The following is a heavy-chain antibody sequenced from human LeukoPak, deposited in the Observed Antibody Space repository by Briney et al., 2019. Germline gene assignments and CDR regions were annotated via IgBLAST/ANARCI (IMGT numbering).Heavy chain of an antibody. D-gene: IGHD3-22*01. CDR1: GGSISSSNW. CDR3: ARDKDSRLFGHYFDY. Sequence: SVTLSLTCAVSGGSISSSNWWSWVRQPPGKGLEWIGEIYHSGSTNYNPSLKSRVTISVDKSKNQFSLKLSSVTAADTAVYYCARDKDSRLFGHYFDYWGQGTLVTVSS. V-gene: IGHV4-4*02. J-gene: IGHJ4*02. CDR2: IYHSGST.